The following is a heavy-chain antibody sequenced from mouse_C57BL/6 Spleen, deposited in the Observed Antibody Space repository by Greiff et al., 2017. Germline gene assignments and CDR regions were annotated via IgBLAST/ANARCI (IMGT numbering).Heavy chain of an antibody. CDR3: ARELTGPYYFDY. V-gene: IGHV1-26*01. J-gene: IGHJ2*01. CDR1: GYTFTDYY. CDR2: INPNNGGT. D-gene: IGHD4-1*01. Sequence: EVQLQQSGPELVKPGASVKISCKASGYTFTDYYMNWVKQSHGKSLEWIGDINPNNGGTSYNQKFKGKATLTVDKSSSTAYMELRSLTSEDSAVYYSARELTGPYYFDYWGQGTTLTVSS.